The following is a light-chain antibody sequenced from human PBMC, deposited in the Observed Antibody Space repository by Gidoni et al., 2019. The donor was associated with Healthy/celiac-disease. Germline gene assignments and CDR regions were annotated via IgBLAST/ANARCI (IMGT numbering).Light chain of an antibody. V-gene: IGKV4-1*01. CDR3: QQYYSTPLT. Sequence: EIVMTQSPDSLAVSLGERATINCKSSQSVLYSSNNKTYVAWYQQKPGQPPKLLIYWASTRDSGVPDRFSGSGSGTDFTLTISSLQAEDVAVYYCQQYYSTPLTFXQXTKVXIK. CDR2: WAS. CDR1: QSVLYSSNNKTY. J-gene: IGKJ1*01.